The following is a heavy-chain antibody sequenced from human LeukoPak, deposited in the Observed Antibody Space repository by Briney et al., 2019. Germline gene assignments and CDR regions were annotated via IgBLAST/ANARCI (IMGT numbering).Heavy chain of an antibody. D-gene: IGHD5-18*01. CDR2: IYYSGDT. V-gene: IGHV4-59*08. CDR3: ARGYSYGKNHPFDY. J-gene: IGHJ4*02. Sequence: SETLSLTCTVSDGAIAGYSWSWIRQPPGKGLEWLGYIYYSGDTNYNPSLQSRVTVSVDTSKNQFSLKLTSVTAADTAVYYCARGYSYGKNHPFDYWGQGTLVTVSS. CDR1: DGAIAGYS.